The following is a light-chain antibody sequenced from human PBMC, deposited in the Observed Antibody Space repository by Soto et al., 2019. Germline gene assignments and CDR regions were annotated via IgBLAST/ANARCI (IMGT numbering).Light chain of an antibody. V-gene: IGLV2-14*03. J-gene: IGLJ2*01. CDR2: DVS. CDR1: SSDVGGYGY. Sequence: QSALTQPASMSGSPGQSITISCTGTSSDVGGYGYVSWYQQHPGEPPKLMIYDVSDRPSGVSNRFSGSKSGNTASLTISGLQAEDDADYYCSSYSKTSPVIFGGGTKVTVL. CDR3: SSYSKTSPVI.